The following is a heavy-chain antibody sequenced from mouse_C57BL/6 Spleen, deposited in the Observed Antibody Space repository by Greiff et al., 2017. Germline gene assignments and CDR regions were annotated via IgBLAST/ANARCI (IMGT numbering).Heavy chain of an antibody. CDR1: GFNIKDDY. J-gene: IGHJ1*03. D-gene: IGHD1-1*01. CDR3: TTSDYGSSYDWYFDG. CDR2: IDPENGDT. Sequence: EVQLQQSGAELVRPGASVKLSCTASGFNIKDDYMHWVKQRPEQGLEWIGWIDPENGDTEYASKFQGKATITADTSSNTAYLQLSSLTSEDTAVYYCTTSDYGSSYDWYFDGGGTGTTVTGSS. V-gene: IGHV14-4*01.